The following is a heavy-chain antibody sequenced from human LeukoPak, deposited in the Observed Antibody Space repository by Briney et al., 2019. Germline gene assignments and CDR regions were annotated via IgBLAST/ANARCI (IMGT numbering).Heavy chain of an antibody. CDR1: GFMFGDYW. CDR2: INQNEVVK. D-gene: IGHD2-15*01. Sequence: GGSLRLSCVASGFMFGDYWMRWVRQAPGKGLEWVASINQNEVVKYYVDSVKGRFTISRDNAKTSLFLQMNSLRIDDTAMYYCTRTVNAASDFWGQGTLVTVSS. CDR3: TRTVNAASDF. J-gene: IGHJ4*02. V-gene: IGHV3-7*03.